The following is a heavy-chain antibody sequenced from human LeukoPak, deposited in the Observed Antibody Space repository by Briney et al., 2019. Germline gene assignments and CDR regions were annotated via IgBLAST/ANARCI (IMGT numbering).Heavy chain of an antibody. D-gene: IGHD3-22*01. V-gene: IGHV4-59*01. CDR2: IYYSGST. Sequence: PSETLSLTCTVSGGSISSYYWSWIRQPPGKGLEWIGYIYYSGSTNYNPSLKSRVTISVDTSKNQFSLKLSSVTAADTAVYYCARDYYDSSGYYYPYYFDYWGQGTLVTVSS. CDR3: ARDYYDSSGYYYPYYFDY. CDR1: GGSISSYY. J-gene: IGHJ4*02.